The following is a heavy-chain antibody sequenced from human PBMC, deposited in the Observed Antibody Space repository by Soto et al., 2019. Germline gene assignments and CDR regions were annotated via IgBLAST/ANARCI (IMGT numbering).Heavy chain of an antibody. CDR1: GASISSGDYF. V-gene: IGHV4-30-4*01. CDR2: IYDSGSS. J-gene: IGHJ4*02. CDR3: VREKGYISGPKNFDY. D-gene: IGHD5-12*01. Sequence: KPSETLSLTCTVSGASISSGDYFWSWIRQSPGKGLEWIGYIYDSGSSYYNPSLKSRVTMSVDTSKNQFSLKLRSVTAADTAVYYCVREKGYISGPKNFDYWGQGTLVTVSS.